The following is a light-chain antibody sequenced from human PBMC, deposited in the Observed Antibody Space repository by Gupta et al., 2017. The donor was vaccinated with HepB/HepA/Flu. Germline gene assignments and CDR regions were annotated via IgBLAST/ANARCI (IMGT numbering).Light chain of an antibody. CDR2: NDS. J-gene: IGLJ1*01. CDR1: NVGSRS. Sequence: SFELTQPPSVSVAPGQTATITCGGENVGSRSVHWYQHKAGQAPVLVIYNDSDRPSGIPERFYGSNSGNTASLTIAGVEAGDEADYYCQVGASTDHPRYFFGTGTTLTVL. V-gene: IGLV3-21*02. CDR3: QVGASTDHPRYF.